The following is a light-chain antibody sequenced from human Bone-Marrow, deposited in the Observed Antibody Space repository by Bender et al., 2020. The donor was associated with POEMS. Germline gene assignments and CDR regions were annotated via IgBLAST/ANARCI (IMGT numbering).Light chain of an antibody. J-gene: IGLJ3*02. V-gene: IGLV2-14*03. CDR3: SSYTTSGTVV. Sequence: QSALTQPASVSGSPGQSITISCAGTSSDVGGYNYVSWYQQHPGKVPKLLIFDVTNRPSGVSNRFSGSKSGNTASLTISGLQAEDEGDYYCSSYTTSGTVVFGGGTKVTVL. CDR2: DVT. CDR1: SSDVGGYNY.